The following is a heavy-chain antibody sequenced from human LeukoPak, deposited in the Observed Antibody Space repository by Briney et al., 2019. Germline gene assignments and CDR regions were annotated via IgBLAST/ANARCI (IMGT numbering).Heavy chain of an antibody. CDR2: INPNSGGT. J-gene: IGHJ4*02. D-gene: IGHD5-18*01. V-gene: IGHV1-2*02. CDR3: ARVDTAMVAGGGDY. Sequence: GASVKVSCKASGYSFTGYYMHWVRQAPGQGLEWMGWINPNSGGTKYAQKFKGGVTMTRDTSISTAYMELSRLRSDDTAVYYCARVDTAMVAGGGDYWGQGTLVTVSS. CDR1: GYSFTGYY.